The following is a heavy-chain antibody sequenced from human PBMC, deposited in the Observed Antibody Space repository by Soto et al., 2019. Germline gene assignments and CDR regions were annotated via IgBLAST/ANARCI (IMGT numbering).Heavy chain of an antibody. CDR2: ISSGSSYI. D-gene: IGHD4-17*01. J-gene: IGHJ4*02. V-gene: IGHV3-21*01. CDR1: GFTFSTYT. CDR3: ARGQGVTTPY. Sequence: GGSLSLSCAASGFTFSTYTMNWVRQAPGKGLEWISSISSGSSYIYYVDSVKGRFTISRDNAKNSLYLQMNSLRAEDTAVYYCARGQGVTTPYWGQGTLVTVSS.